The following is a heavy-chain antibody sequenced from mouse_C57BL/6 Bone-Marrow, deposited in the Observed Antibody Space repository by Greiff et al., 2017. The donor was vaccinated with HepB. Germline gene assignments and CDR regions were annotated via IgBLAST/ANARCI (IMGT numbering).Heavy chain of an antibody. Sequence: QVQLQQPGAELVKPGASVKLSCKASGYTFTSYWMPWVKQRPGQGLEWIGMIHPNSGSTNYNEKFKSKATLTVAKSSSTAYMQLSSLTSADSAVYYCARGSSSAWFAYWGQGTLVTVSA. V-gene: IGHV1-64*01. CDR1: GYTFTSYW. CDR3: ARGSSSAWFAY. CDR2: IHPNSGST. J-gene: IGHJ3*01. D-gene: IGHD1-1*01.